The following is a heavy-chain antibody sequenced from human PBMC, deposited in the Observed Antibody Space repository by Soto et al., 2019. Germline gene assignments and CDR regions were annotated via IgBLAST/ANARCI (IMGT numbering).Heavy chain of an antibody. CDR1: GGSISSGGYY. J-gene: IGHJ4*02. V-gene: IGHV4-31*03. CDR3: ASHNRNTNYFDY. Sequence: SETLSLTCTVSGGSISSGGYYWSWLRQHPGKGLEWIGYIYYSGSTYYNPSLKSRVTISVDTSKNQFSLKLSSVTAADTAVYYCASHNRNTNYFDYWGQGTLVTVSS. D-gene: IGHD1-1*01. CDR2: IYYSGST.